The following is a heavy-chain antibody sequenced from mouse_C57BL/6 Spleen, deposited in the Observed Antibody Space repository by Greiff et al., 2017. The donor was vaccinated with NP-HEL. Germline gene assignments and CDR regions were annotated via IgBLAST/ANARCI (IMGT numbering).Heavy chain of an antibody. Sequence: EVQLQQSGPELVKPGASVKISCKASGYTFTDYYMNWVKQSHGKSLEWIGDINPNNGGTSYNQKFKGKATLTVDKSSSTAYMELRSLTSEDSAVYYCARSPSLLRYLFDYWGQGTTLTVSS. D-gene: IGHD1-1*01. CDR2: INPNNGGT. CDR1: GYTFTDYY. J-gene: IGHJ2*01. V-gene: IGHV1-26*01. CDR3: ARSPSLLRYLFDY.